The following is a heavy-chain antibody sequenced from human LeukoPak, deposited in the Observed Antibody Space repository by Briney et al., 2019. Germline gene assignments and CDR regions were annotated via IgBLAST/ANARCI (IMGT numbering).Heavy chain of an antibody. D-gene: IGHD6-19*01. J-gene: IGHJ4*02. CDR2: IYYSGST. CDR3: ARWGSGWYYFDY. CDR1: GGSFSGYY. Sequence: SETLSLTCAVYGGSFSGYYWSWIRQHPGKGLEWIGYIYYSGSTYYNPSLKSRVTISVDTSKNQFSLKLTSVTAADTAVYYCARWGSGWYYFDYWGQGTLVTVSS. V-gene: IGHV4-31*11.